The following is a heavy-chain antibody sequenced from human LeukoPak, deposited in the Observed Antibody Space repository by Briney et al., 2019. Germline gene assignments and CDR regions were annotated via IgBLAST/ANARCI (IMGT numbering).Heavy chain of an antibody. CDR2: IHYSENT. J-gene: IGHJ4*02. D-gene: IGHD3-10*02. Sequence: SETLSLTCTVSGGSISSYFWSWIRQPPGKGLEWIAYIHYSENTSYNPSLKSRVTISVDTSKNQFSLMLSSVTAADTAVYYCARHVDRHFDYWGQGTLVTVSS. CDR1: GGSISSYF. CDR3: ARHVDRHFDY. V-gene: IGHV4-59*01.